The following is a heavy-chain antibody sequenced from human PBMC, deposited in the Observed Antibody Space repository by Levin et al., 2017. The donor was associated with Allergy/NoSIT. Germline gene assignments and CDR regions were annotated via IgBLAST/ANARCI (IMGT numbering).Heavy chain of an antibody. CDR3: AKDRKAYCGGDCYGPASGYFDL. V-gene: IGHV3-23*01. CDR2: ISGSGGST. D-gene: IGHD2-21*02. CDR1: GFTFSSYA. Sequence: HPGGSLRLSCAASGFTFSSYAMSWVRQAPGKGLEWVSAISGSGGSTYYADSVKGRFTISRDNSKNTLYLQMNSLRAEDTAVYYCAKDRKAYCGGDCYGPASGYFDLWGRGTLVTVSS. J-gene: IGHJ2*01.